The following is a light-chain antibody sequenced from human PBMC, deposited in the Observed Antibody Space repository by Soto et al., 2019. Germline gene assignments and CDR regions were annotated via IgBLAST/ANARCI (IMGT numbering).Light chain of an antibody. Sequence: EIVLTQSPGTLTLSPGERATLSCRASQSLSSNHLAWYQQRPGQAPRLLIYAAASRAAGVPDRFSGSGSGTDFTLTITRLGPEDFAVYFCQQYGTSPLTFGGGTKVEI. CDR1: QSLSSNH. V-gene: IGKV3-20*01. CDR2: AAA. CDR3: QQYGTSPLT. J-gene: IGKJ4*01.